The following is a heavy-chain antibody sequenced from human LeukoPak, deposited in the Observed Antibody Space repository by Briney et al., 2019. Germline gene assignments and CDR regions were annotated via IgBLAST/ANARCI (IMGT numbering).Heavy chain of an antibody. J-gene: IGHJ6*03. CDR1: GFTFSGSA. CDR3: TNWGSSNYYYYMDV. CDR2: IRSRANNYAT. D-gene: IGHD6-6*01. Sequence: PGGSLRLSCAASGFTFSGSAMHWVRQASGKGLEWVGRIRSRANNYATAYAASLKGRFTISRDDSKNTAYLQMNSLKTEDTAVYYCTNWGSSNYYYYMDVSGKGTTVTVSS. V-gene: IGHV3-73*01.